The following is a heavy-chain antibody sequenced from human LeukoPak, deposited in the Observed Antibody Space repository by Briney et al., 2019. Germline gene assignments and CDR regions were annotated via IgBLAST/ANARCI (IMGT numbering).Heavy chain of an antibody. CDR1: GGSISSGGYY. CDR3: ARSDYGDYFAFDI. Sequence: SETLSLTCTVSGGSISSGGYYWSWIRQHPGTGLEWIGYIYYSGSTYYNPSLKSRVTISVDTSKNQFSLKLSSVTAADTAVYYCARSDYGDYFAFDIWGQGTMVTVSS. D-gene: IGHD4-17*01. V-gene: IGHV4-31*03. J-gene: IGHJ3*02. CDR2: IYYSGST.